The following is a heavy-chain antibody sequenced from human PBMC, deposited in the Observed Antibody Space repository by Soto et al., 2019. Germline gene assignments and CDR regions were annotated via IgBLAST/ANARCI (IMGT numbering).Heavy chain of an antibody. V-gene: IGHV3-48*02. D-gene: IGHD6-19*01. J-gene: IGHJ4*02. CDR3: ARSVEGHFDY. Sequence: EVQLVESGGDLVQRGGSLRLSCVASGFTFSVYSMNWVRQAPGKGLEWFSYITSDTKTIKYADSVKGRFTISRDNAKNTVYLQRNILRDKDTAVYYCARSVEGHFDYWGQGTVVTVSS. CDR1: GFTFSVYS. CDR2: ITSDTKTI.